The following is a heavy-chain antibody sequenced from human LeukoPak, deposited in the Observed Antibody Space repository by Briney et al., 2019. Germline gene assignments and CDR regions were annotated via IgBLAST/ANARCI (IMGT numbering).Heavy chain of an antibody. J-gene: IGHJ4*02. V-gene: IGHV3-30*03. Sequence: GGSLRLSCAASGFTFSSYGMHWVRQAPGKGLEWVAVISYDGSNKYYADSVKGRFTISRDNSKNTLYLQMNSLRAEDTAVYYCASPLKSDTAMVTCHYWGQGTLVTVSS. CDR3: ASPLKSDTAMVTCHY. D-gene: IGHD5-18*01. CDR1: GFTFSSYG. CDR2: ISYDGSNK.